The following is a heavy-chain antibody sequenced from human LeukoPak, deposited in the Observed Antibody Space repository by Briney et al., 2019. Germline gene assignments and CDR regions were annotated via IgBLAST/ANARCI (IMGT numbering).Heavy chain of an antibody. Sequence: GGSLRLSCAASGFTFSSYEMNWVRQAPGKGLEWVSYISSSGSTICYADSVKGRFTISRDNAKNSLYLQMNSLRAEDTAVYYCARDLITMVRGASTYYYYYGMDVWGQGTTVTVSS. V-gene: IGHV3-48*03. CDR2: ISSSGSTI. J-gene: IGHJ6*02. CDR3: ARDLITMVRGASTYYYYYGMDV. D-gene: IGHD3-10*01. CDR1: GFTFSSYE.